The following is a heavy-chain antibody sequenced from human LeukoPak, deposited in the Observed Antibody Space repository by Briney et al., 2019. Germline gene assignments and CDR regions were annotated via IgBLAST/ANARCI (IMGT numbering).Heavy chain of an antibody. CDR3: ARDPQHYDSSGYLDY. Sequence: SGGSLRLSCAASGFTFSSYWMSWVRQAPGKGLEWVANIKQDGSEKYYVDSVKGRFTISRDNSKNTLYLQMNSLRAEDTAVYYCARDPQHYDSSGYLDYWGQGTLVTVSS. CDR1: GFTFSSYW. CDR2: IKQDGSEK. J-gene: IGHJ4*02. V-gene: IGHV3-7*01. D-gene: IGHD3-22*01.